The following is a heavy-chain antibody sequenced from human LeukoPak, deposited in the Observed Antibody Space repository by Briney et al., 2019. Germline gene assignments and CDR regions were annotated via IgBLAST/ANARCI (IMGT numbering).Heavy chain of an antibody. Sequence: GGSLRLFCAPSGFTFSTHTMHWVRQATGKGLEWVAVIESDGRNKYYAESVRGRFTISRDNSRNTLYLQLDSLRSEDTAVYYCVRQSTGLDYWGQGTLVTVSS. CDR2: IESDGRNK. CDR1: GFTFSTHT. D-gene: IGHD5/OR15-5a*01. V-gene: IGHV3-30*04. CDR3: VRQSTGLDY. J-gene: IGHJ4*02.